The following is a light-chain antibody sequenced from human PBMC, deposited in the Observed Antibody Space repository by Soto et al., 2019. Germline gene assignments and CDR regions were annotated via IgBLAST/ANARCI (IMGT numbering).Light chain of an antibody. J-gene: IGKJ1*01. CDR1: QSVSSN. V-gene: IGKV3-15*01. Sequence: EIVMTQSPATLSVSPGERATLSCRASQSVSSNLAWYQQKPGQAPRLLIYGASTRATGIPARFSGSGSGTEFTLTISSLQSEDFAVYYWQQYNNGPWGTFGQGTKVEIK. CDR3: QQYNNGPWGT. CDR2: GAS.